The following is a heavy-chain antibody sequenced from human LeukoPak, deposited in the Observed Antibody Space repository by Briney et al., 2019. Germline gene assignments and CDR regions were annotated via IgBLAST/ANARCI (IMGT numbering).Heavy chain of an antibody. Sequence: SETLSLTCAVYGGSFSGYYWSWIRQPPGKGLEWIGEINHSGSTNYNPSLKSRVTISVDTSKNQFSLKLSSVTAADTAVYYCARVSSGYYFGYWGQGTLVTVSS. CDR1: GGSFSGYY. D-gene: IGHD3-22*01. CDR2: INHSGST. J-gene: IGHJ4*02. CDR3: ARVSSGYYFGY. V-gene: IGHV4-34*01.